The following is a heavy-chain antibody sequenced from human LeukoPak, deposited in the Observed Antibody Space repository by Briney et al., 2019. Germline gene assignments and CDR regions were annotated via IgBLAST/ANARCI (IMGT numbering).Heavy chain of an antibody. Sequence: PGRSLRLSCAASGFTFSSYSMNWVRQAPGKGLEWVGRIKSKTDGRTTDYAAPVKGRFTISRDDSKNTLYLQMNSLKTEDTAVYYCTTGPPRYCSSTSCSPGAFDIWGQGTMVTVSS. CDR3: TTGPPRYCSSTSCSPGAFDI. J-gene: IGHJ3*02. CDR1: GFTFSSYS. D-gene: IGHD2-2*01. CDR2: IKSKTDGRTT. V-gene: IGHV3-15*01.